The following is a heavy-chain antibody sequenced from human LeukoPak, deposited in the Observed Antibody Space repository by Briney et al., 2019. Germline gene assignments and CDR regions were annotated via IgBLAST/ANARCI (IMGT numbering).Heavy chain of an antibody. V-gene: IGHV3-30*14. CDR2: ISYDGSNK. Sequence: PGRSLRLSCAASGFTFSSYAMHWVRQAPGKGLEWVAVISYDGSNKYYADSVKGRFTISRDNSKNTVYLQMNSLRTEDTAVYYCARDQNVWGQGTTVTVSS. J-gene: IGHJ6*02. CDR1: GFTFSSYA. CDR3: ARDQNV.